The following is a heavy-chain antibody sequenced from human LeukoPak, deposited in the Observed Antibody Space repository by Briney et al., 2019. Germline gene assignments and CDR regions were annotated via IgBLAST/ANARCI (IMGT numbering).Heavy chain of an antibody. CDR1: GYTSTGYY. J-gene: IGHJ4*02. CDR3: ARVRNRWIQLWLFNY. Sequence: GASVKVSCKASGYTSTGYYMHWVRQAPGQGLEWMGRINPNSGGTNYAQKFQGRVTMTRDTSISTAYMELSRLRSDDTAVYYCARVRNRWIQLWLFNYWGQGTLVTVSS. D-gene: IGHD5-18*01. CDR2: INPNSGGT. V-gene: IGHV1-2*06.